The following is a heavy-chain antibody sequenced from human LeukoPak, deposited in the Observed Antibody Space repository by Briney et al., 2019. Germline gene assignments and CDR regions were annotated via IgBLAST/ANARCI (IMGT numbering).Heavy chain of an antibody. D-gene: IGHD6-19*01. Sequence: KPSETLSLTCTVSGGSISNNNYYWSWIRQPPGKGLEWIGYIYYSGSTNYNPSLKSRVTISVDTSKNQFSLKLSSVTAADTAVYYCARSRHVGAVAPSWFDPWGQGTLVTVSS. V-gene: IGHV4-61*01. CDR2: IYYSGST. CDR3: ARSRHVGAVAPSWFDP. CDR1: GGSISNNNYY. J-gene: IGHJ5*02.